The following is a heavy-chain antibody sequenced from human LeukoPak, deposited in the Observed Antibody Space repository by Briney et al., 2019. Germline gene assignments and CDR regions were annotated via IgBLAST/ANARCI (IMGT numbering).Heavy chain of an antibody. D-gene: IGHD6-13*01. CDR2: IFDSGST. CDR1: GGSITSYY. J-gene: IGHJ5*02. CDR3: ARGAWGSSSWGSWFDT. V-gene: IGHV4-59*01. Sequence: SETLSLTCTVSGGSITSYYWSWIRQPLGKGLEWVAYIFDSGSTKYNPALKSRVTISEDTSKNQFSLMFTSVTAADTAVYYCARGAWGSSSWGSWFDTWGQGNLVTVSS.